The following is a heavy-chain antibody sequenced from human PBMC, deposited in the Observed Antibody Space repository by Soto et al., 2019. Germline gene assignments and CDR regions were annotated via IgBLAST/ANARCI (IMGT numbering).Heavy chain of an antibody. V-gene: IGHV4-39*01. Sequence: LETLSLTCTVSGGSISSYYWSWIRQPPGKGLEWIGSIYYSGSTYYNPSLKSRVTISVDTSKNQFSLKLSSVTAADTAVYYCASRAVWFGFPYYYYYGMDVWGQGTTVTVSS. CDR2: IYYSGST. D-gene: IGHD3-10*01. CDR1: GGSISSYY. CDR3: ASRAVWFGFPYYYYYGMDV. J-gene: IGHJ6*02.